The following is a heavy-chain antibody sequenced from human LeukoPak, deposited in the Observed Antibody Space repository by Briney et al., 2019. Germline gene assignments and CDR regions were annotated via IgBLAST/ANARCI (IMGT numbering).Heavy chain of an antibody. D-gene: IGHD2-15*01. Sequence: SETLSLTCTVSGGSISSSSYSWGWIRQPPGKGLEWIGGIYYSGSTYYNSSLKSRVTISVDTSKNQFSLKLSSVTAADTAVYYCARMIAASYFGYWGQGTLVTVSS. J-gene: IGHJ4*02. CDR3: ARMIAASYFGY. V-gene: IGHV4-39*01. CDR2: IYYSGST. CDR1: GGSISSSSYS.